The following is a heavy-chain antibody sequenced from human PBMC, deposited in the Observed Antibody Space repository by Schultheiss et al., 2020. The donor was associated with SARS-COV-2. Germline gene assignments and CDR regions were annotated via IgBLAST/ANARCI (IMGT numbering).Heavy chain of an antibody. Sequence: GGSLRLSCAASGFIFSNYWMSWVRQAPGKGLEWVAVIWYDGSNKYYADSVKGRFTISRDNSKNTLYLQMNGLRAEDTAVYYCARAEQQLVHGDYYYYGMDVWGQGTTVTVSS. D-gene: IGHD6-13*01. V-gene: IGHV3-33*08. CDR2: IWYDGSNK. J-gene: IGHJ6*02. CDR1: GFIFSNYW. CDR3: ARAEQQLVHGDYYYYGMDV.